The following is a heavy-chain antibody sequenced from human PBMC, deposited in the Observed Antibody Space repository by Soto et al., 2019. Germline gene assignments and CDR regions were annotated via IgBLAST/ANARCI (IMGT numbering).Heavy chain of an antibody. J-gene: IGHJ4*02. CDR2: ISYDGSNK. Sequence: PGGSLRLSCAASGFTFSSYGMHWVRQAPGKGLEWVAVISYDGSNKYYADSVKGRFTISRDNSKNTLYLQMNSLRAEDTAVYYCAKDLRRYGSYFGLIDYWGQGTLVTVSS. D-gene: IGHD1-26*01. CDR1: GFTFSSYG. V-gene: IGHV3-30*18. CDR3: AKDLRRYGSYFGLIDY.